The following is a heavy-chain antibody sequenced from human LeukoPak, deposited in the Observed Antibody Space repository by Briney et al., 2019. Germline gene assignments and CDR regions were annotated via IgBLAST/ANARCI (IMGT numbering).Heavy chain of an antibody. CDR2: IYYSGST. D-gene: IGHD3-16*01. V-gene: IGHV4-59*08. CDR3: ARHRYIYGGEDY. J-gene: IGHJ4*02. CDR1: GGSISSYY. Sequence: PSETLSLTCTVSGGSISSYYWSWIRQPRGKGLEWIGYIYYSGSTNYNPSLKSRVTISVDTSKNQFSLKLSSATAADTAVYYCARHRYIYGGEDYWGQGTLVTVSS.